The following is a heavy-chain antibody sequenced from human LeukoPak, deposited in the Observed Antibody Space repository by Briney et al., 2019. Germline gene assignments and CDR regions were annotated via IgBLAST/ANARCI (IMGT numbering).Heavy chain of an antibody. J-gene: IGHJ4*02. CDR2: IYTSGST. CDR3: ARDSYRSSTSCYTGVYYFDY. Sequence: SETLSLTCTVSGGSISSYYWSWIRQPAGKGLEWIGRIYTSGSTNYNPSLKSRVTMSVDTSKNQFSLKLSSVTAADTAVYYCARDSYRSSTSCYTGVYYFDYWGQGTLVTVSS. CDR1: GGSISSYY. D-gene: IGHD2-2*02. V-gene: IGHV4-4*07.